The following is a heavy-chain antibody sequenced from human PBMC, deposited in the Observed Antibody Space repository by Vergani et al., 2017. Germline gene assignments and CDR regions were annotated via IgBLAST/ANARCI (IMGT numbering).Heavy chain of an antibody. D-gene: IGHD1-26*01. Sequence: EVQLVQSGAEVKKPGESLKISCKGSGYSFTSYWIGWVRQMPEKGLEWMGIIYPDDSDTRYSPSFQGQVTISADKSISTPYLQWSSLKASDTAIYYCARQFSWSGSSHYGMDVWGQGTTVTVSS. CDR3: ARQFSWSGSSHYGMDV. CDR1: GYSFTSYW. CDR2: IYPDDSDT. J-gene: IGHJ6*02. V-gene: IGHV5-51*01.